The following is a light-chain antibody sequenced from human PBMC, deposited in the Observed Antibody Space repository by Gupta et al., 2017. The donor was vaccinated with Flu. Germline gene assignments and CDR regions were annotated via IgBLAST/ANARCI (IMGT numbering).Light chain of an antibody. CDR1: SSDVGGYNY. J-gene: IGLJ3*02. CDR2: EVS. Sequence: SISCTGTSSDVGGYNYVSWYQQHPGKAPNIIIYEVSNQPSGVSIRFSGCKSGYTASMTISGLHAEDEADYYCNSHTSSNARDWVFGGGTKLTVL. CDR3: NSHTSSNARDWV. V-gene: IGLV2-14*01.